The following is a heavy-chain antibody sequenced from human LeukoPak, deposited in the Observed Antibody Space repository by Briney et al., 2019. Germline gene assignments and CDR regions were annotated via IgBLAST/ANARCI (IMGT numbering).Heavy chain of an antibody. D-gene: IGHD6-19*01. V-gene: IGHV3-33*01. J-gene: IGHJ4*02. CDR1: GFTFSSYG. CDR2: IWYDGSNK. CDR3: ARIYLGSSGWYYFDY. Sequence: GRSLRLSCAASGFTFSSYGMHWVRQAPGKGLEWVAVIWYDGSNKYYADSVKGRFTISRDNSKNTLYLQLNSLRDEDTAVYYCARIYLGSSGWYYFDYWGQGTLVTVSS.